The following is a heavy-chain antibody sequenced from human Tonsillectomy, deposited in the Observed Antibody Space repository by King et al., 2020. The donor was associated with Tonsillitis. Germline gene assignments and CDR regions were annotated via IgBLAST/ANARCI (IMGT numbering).Heavy chain of an antibody. CDR1: GFTFSNYV. D-gene: IGHD4-11*01. CDR3: AKDGMTTVTYHYFDY. J-gene: IGHJ4*02. Sequence: VQLVESGGGLVQPGGSLRLSCAASGFTFSNYVMSWVRQAPGKGLEWVSAISGSGGSTYYADSVKGRFTISRDNSKNTLYLQMNSLRAQYTAIYYCAKDGMTTVTYHYFDYWGQGTLATVLS. CDR2: ISGSGGST. V-gene: IGHV3-23*04.